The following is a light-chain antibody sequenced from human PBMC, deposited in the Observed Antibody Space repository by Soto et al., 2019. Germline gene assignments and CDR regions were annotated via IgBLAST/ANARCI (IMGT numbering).Light chain of an antibody. CDR3: QQRSNWPPT. V-gene: IGKV3D-20*02. Sequence: IVLTQSPGTLSLSPGEIATLSCSASQSVSNNYLAWYQQKPGQAPRLLIYGASNRATGIPDRFSGSGSGTDFTLTISSLEPEDFAVYYCQQRSNWPPTFGQGTRLEIK. CDR2: GAS. J-gene: IGKJ5*01. CDR1: QSVSNNY.